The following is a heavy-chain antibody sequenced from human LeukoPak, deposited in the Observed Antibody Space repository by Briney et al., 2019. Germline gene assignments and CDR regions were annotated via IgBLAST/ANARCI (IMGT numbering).Heavy chain of an antibody. CDR1: GGSISSYY. V-gene: IGHV4-4*07. J-gene: IGHJ4*02. D-gene: IGHD1-26*01. Sequence: SETPSLTRPVPGGSISSYYLSWIRQPPRKGPEWIARIYSSGSTNYNPSLKSRVTMSVDTSKNQFSLNLSSVTAADTAFYYCARGRGESGTSYWTHFDYWGQGTLVTVSS. CDR2: IYSSGST. CDR3: ARGRGESGTSYWTHFDY.